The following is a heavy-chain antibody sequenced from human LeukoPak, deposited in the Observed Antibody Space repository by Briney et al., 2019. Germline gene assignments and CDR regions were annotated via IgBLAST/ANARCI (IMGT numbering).Heavy chain of an antibody. CDR3: AKDMTTVTTGYDAFDI. D-gene: IGHD4-17*01. J-gene: IGHJ3*02. CDR1: GFTFSSYG. Sequence: GGSLRLSCAASGFTFSSYGMHWVRQAPGKGLGWVAVMSYDGSNKYYADSVKGRFTISRDNSKNTLYLQMNSLRAEDTAVYYCAKDMTTVTTGYDAFDIWGQGTMVTVSS. V-gene: IGHV3-30*18. CDR2: MSYDGSNK.